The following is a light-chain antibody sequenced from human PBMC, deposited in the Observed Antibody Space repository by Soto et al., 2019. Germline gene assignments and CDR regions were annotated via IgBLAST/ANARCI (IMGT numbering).Light chain of an antibody. CDR3: SSYTSSNTLV. J-gene: IGLJ2*01. CDR1: SRDVGLNNY. Sequence: QSVLTQPASVSGSPGQSITISCSGTSRDVGLNNYVSWYQQHPGKAPKLMIYDISNRPSGVSNRFSGSKSGNTASLTISGLQAEDEADYYCSSYTSSNTLVFGGGTKLTVL. CDR2: DIS. V-gene: IGLV2-14*01.